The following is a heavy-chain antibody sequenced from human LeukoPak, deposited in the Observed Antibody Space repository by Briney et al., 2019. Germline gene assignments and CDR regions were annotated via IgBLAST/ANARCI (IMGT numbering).Heavy chain of an antibody. D-gene: IGHD6-25*01. CDR3: AKDRLPNWFDP. CDR2: IRYDGSNK. CDR1: GFTFSSYG. Sequence: GGSVRLSCAASGFTFSSYGMHWVRQAPGKGLEWVAFIRYDGSNKYYADSVKGRFTISRDNSKNTLYLQMNSLRAEDTAVYYCAKDRLPNWFDPWGQGTLVTVSS. J-gene: IGHJ5*02. V-gene: IGHV3-30*02.